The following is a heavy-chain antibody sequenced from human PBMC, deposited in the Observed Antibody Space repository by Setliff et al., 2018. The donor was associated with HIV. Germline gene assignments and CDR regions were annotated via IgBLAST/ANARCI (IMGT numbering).Heavy chain of an antibody. V-gene: IGHV4-61*09. D-gene: IGHD5-12*01. J-gene: IGHJ4*02. CDR2: IYTSGST. CDR3: ARDRGGGYNNLDY. CDR1: GVSISSGSYY. Sequence: SETLSLTCTVSGVSISSGSYYWSWIRQPAGKGLEWIGHIYTSGSTNYNPSLKSRVTISVDTSKNQFSLKLSSVTAADTAVYYCARDRGGGYNNLDYWGQGTLVTVSS.